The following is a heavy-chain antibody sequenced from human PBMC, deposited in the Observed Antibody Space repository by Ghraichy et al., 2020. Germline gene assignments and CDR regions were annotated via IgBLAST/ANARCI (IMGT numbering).Heavy chain of an antibody. CDR3: ARETYDSSGYCDY. CDR2: IWYDGSNK. Sequence: LSLTCAASGFTFSSYGMHWVRQAPGKGLEWVAVIWYDGSNKYYADSVKGRFTISRDNSKNTLYLQMNSLRAEDTAVYYCARETYDSSGYCDYWGQGTLVTVSS. CDR1: GFTFSSYG. J-gene: IGHJ4*02. V-gene: IGHV3-33*01. D-gene: IGHD3-22*01.